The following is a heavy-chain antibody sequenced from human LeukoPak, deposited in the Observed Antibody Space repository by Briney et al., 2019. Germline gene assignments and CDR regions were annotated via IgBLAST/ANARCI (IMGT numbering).Heavy chain of an antibody. D-gene: IGHD6-6*01. CDR2: IYYSGST. V-gene: IGHV4-59*01. J-gene: IGHJ6*03. CDR3: ARVTYTVAARYYYYMDV. CDR1: GGSISSYY. Sequence: SETLSLTCSVSGGSISSYYWSWIRQPPGKGLEWIGYIYYSGSTNYIPSLKSRATISVDTSKNQFSLKLSSVTAADTAVYYCARVTYTVAARYYYYMDVWGKGTTVTVSS.